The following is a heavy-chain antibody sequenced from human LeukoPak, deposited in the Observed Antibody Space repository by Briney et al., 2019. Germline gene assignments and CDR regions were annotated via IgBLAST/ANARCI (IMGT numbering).Heavy chain of an antibody. J-gene: IGHJ3*02. D-gene: IGHD2-15*01. V-gene: IGHV4-59*08. CDR2: IYYSGSS. CDR3: ARRPRGWYAFDI. Sequence: PSETLSLTCSVSGGSINNYYWSWIRQPPGRGLEWIGYIYYSGSSNYSPSLKSRVTMSVDASENQFSLKLSSVTAADTALYYCARRPRGWYAFDIWGQGTMVTVSS. CDR1: GGSINNYY.